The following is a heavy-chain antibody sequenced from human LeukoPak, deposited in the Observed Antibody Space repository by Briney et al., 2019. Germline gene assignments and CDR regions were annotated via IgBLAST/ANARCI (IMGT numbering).Heavy chain of an antibody. Sequence: GGSLRLSCAASGFTFSSYAMSWVRQAPGKGLEWVSAISGSGGSTYYADSVKGRFTISRDNSKNTLYLQMNSLRAEDTAVYYCAKAAQRDTYYYDSSGYSDDYWGQGTLVTVSS. CDR2: ISGSGGST. J-gene: IGHJ4*02. CDR3: AKAAQRDTYYYDSSGYSDDY. V-gene: IGHV3-23*01. D-gene: IGHD3-22*01. CDR1: GFTFSSYA.